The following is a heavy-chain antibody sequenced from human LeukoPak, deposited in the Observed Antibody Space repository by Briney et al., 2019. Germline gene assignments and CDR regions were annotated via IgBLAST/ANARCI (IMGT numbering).Heavy chain of an antibody. Sequence: KPSETLSLTCAVYGGSFSGYYWSWIRQPPGKGLEWLGYIYYSGSTNYNPSLKSRVTISVDTSKNQFSLRLSSVTAADTAVYYCARDGSNWSNDYYHGVDVWGQGTTVTVSS. V-gene: IGHV4-59*01. CDR2: IYYSGST. D-gene: IGHD4-11*01. J-gene: IGHJ6*02. CDR1: GGSFSGYY. CDR3: ARDGSNWSNDYYHGVDV.